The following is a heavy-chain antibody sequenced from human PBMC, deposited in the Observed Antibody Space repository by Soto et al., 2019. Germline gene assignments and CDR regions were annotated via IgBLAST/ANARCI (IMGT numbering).Heavy chain of an antibody. CDR2: TYYRSKWYN. CDR1: GDSVSSNSAA. J-gene: IGHJ4*02. V-gene: IGHV6-1*01. CDR3: ARAAYGSGSYPRPYYFDY. D-gene: IGHD3-10*01. Sequence: PSQTLSLTCAISGDSVSSNSAAWNWIRQSPSRGLEWLGRTYYRSKWYNDYAVSVKSRITINPDTSKNQFSLQLNSVTPEDTAVYYFARAAYGSGSYPRPYYFDYWGQGTLVTVSS.